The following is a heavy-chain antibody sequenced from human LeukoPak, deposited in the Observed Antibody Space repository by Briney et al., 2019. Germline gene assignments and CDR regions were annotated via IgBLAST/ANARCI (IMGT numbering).Heavy chain of an antibody. CDR2: IRYDGSNK. D-gene: IGHD3-16*02. CDR1: GFTFSDAW. J-gene: IGHJ3*02. Sequence: PGGSLRLSCAASGFTFSDAWMTWVRQAPGKGLEWVAFIRYDGSNKYYADSVKGRFTISRDNSKNTLYLQMNSLRAEDTAVYYCAAPYYDYVWGSYRAHTDAFDIWGQGTMVTVSS. V-gene: IGHV3-30*02. CDR3: AAPYYDYVWGSYRAHTDAFDI.